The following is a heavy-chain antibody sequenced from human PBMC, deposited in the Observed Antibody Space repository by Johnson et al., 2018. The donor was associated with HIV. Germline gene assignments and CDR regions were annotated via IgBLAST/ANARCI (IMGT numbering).Heavy chain of an antibody. CDR3: SRRGDWGGDCYPDGFDI. J-gene: IGHJ3*02. D-gene: IGHD2-21*02. CDR1: GFTFSSYA. Sequence: QVQLVESGGGVVQPGRSLRLSCAASGFTFSSYAMHWVRQAPGKGLEWVAVISYDGSNKYYADSVKGGFTITRDNSKNTLYLQMNSLRADETAVYYCSRRGDWGGDCYPDGFDIWGQGTMVTVSS. V-gene: IGHV3-30*04. CDR2: ISYDGSNK.